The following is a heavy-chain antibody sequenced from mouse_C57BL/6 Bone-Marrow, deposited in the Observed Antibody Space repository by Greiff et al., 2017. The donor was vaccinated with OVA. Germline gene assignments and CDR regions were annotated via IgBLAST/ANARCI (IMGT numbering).Heavy chain of an antibody. J-gene: IGHJ3*01. CDR2: IDPSDSYT. CDR3: AYGSSFPWFAD. CDR1: GYTFTSYW. V-gene: IGHV1-59*01. Sequence: QVQLQQPGAELVRPGTSVKLSCKASGYTFTSYWMHWVKQRPGQGLEWIGVIDPSDSYTNYNQKFKGKATLTVDTSSSTAYMQLSSLTSDDSAVYYCAYGSSFPWFADWGQGTLVTVSA. D-gene: IGHD1-1*01.